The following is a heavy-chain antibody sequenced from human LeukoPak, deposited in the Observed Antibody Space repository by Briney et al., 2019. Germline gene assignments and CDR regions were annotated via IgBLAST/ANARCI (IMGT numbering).Heavy chain of an antibody. J-gene: IGHJ6*03. V-gene: IGHV1-69*01. CDR2: IIPIFGTA. Sequence: ASVKVSCKASGGTFSSYAISWVRQAPGQGLEWMGGIIPIFGTANYAQKFQGRVTITADESTSTAYMELCSLRSEDTAVYYCAREVQVVPAATHYYYYYMDVWGKGTTVTVSS. D-gene: IGHD2-2*01. CDR1: GGTFSSYA. CDR3: AREVQVVPAATHYYYYYMDV.